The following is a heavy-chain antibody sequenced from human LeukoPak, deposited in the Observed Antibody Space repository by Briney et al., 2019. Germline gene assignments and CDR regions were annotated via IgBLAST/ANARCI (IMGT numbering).Heavy chain of an antibody. V-gene: IGHV3-7*01. CDR2: INQDGSAE. D-gene: IGHD4-17*01. J-gene: IGHJ4*02. CDR1: GFSFSTYS. CDR3: VRLFGGVTTFDY. Sequence: PGGSLRLSCAASGFSFSTYSMSWVRQAPGKGLDWVASINQDGSAEYYVDSVRGRFTISRDNAKNSLYLQVNSLRVGDTAVYYCVRLFGGVTTFDYWGQGTLVTVSS.